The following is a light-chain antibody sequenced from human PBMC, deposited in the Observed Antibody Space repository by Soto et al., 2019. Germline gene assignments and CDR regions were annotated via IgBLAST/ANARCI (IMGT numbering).Light chain of an antibody. J-gene: IGLJ2*01. V-gene: IGLV2-14*01. CDR2: XXX. CDR3: SSYTSSSTVV. Sequence: QSALTQPASVSGSPGQSITISCTGTSSDVGGYNYVSWYQHHPGKAPKLMIYXXXNXXXXXXXXXXGSKSGNTASLTISGLXAXDXXDCYCSSYTSSSTVVFGGGTKLTVL. CDR1: SSDVGGYNY.